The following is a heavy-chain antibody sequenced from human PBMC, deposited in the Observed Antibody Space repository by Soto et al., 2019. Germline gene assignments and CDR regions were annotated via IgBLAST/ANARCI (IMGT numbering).Heavy chain of an antibody. D-gene: IGHD3-3*01. CDR1: GYRFTSYY. J-gene: IGHJ5*02. V-gene: IGHV1-46*01. CDR2: INPSGGST. CDR3: ARDPAYDFWSGSFSWFDP. Sequence: ASVKVSCRASGYRFTSYYMHWVRQAPGQGLEWMGIINPSGGSTSYAQKFQGRVTMTRDTSTSTVYMELSSLRSEDTAVYYCARDPAYDFWSGSFSWFDPWGQGTLVTVSS.